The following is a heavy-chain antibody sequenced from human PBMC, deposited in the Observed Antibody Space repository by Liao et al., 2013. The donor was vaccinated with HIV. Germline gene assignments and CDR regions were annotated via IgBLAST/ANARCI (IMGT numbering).Heavy chain of an antibody. CDR3: ARAVSSDNYHDAFDF. D-gene: IGHD6-19*01. Sequence: QLQLQESGSGLVKPSQTLSLTCAVSGGSISSSGYSWSWIRQPPGKGLEWLGYIYQSGSTYYNPSLKSRVTISVDRSKNQFSLKLSSVTAADTAVYYCARAVSSDNYHDAFDFWGQGAMVTVSS. V-gene: IGHV4-30-2*01. J-gene: IGHJ3*01. CDR2: IYQSGST. CDR1: GGSISSSGYS.